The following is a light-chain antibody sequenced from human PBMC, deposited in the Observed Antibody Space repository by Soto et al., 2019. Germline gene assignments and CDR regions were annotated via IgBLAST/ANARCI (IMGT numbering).Light chain of an antibody. CDR1: QTVSSTY. V-gene: IGKV3-20*01. CDR2: GAS. J-gene: IGKJ1*01. Sequence: IVWTQSPGSLSLSGGEAATLSFRASQTVSSTYLAWYQHKPGRAPRLLIDGASSRADGIPDRFSGSGSGTDLTLTISRLEPEDLAVYYCQKYDYLVTFGQGTKVDIK. CDR3: QKYDYLVT.